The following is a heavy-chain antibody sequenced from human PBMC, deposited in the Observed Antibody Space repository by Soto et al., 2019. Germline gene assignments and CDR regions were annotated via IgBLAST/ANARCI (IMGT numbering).Heavy chain of an antibody. CDR3: ARDPAAGGLDV. Sequence: QPXGSLRLSFAASGFTFRTYCMNWVRQAPGKGLEWVANIKYDGSDQFYVDSVKGRFTVSRDNAKNSLYLHMDSLRVEDTAVYYCARDPAAGGLDVSGRGTTVTVSS. V-gene: IGHV3-7*01. J-gene: IGHJ6*02. CDR1: GFTFRTYC. CDR2: IKYDGSDQ. D-gene: IGHD2-2*01.